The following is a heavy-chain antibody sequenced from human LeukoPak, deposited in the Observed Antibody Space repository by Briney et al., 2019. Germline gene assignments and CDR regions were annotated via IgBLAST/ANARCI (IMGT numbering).Heavy chain of an antibody. CDR2: IPHDGGNK. CDR3: AREAYSSGRAGTFDI. D-gene: IGHD6-19*01. J-gene: IGHJ3*02. CDR1: GFTFSSYA. V-gene: IGHV3-30*04. Sequence: GGSLRLSCAASGFTFSSYAMSWVRQAPGKGLEWVALIPHDGGNKQYGDSAKGRFTVSRENSKNTVDLNMDSLTVDDTAIYYCAREAYSSGRAGTFDIWGQGTMVTVSS.